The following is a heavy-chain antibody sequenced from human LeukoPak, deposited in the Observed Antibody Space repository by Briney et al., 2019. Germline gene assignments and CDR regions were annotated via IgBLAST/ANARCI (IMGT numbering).Heavy chain of an antibody. Sequence: GGSLRLSCAAFGFTFRSYGMHWVRQAPGKGLEWVSVIYSGGSTYYADSVKGRFTISRDNSKNTLYLQMNSLRAEDTAVYYCARLGASRRYFDYWGQGTLVTVSS. D-gene: IGHD1-26*01. CDR1: GFTFRSYG. J-gene: IGHJ4*02. CDR3: ARLGASRRYFDY. V-gene: IGHV3-53*01. CDR2: IYSGGST.